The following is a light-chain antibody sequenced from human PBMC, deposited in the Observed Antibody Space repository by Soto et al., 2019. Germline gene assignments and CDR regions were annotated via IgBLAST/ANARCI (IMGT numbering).Light chain of an antibody. CDR2: DVT. J-gene: IGLJ1*01. CDR3: NSFTTSSTYV. Sequence: QSVLTRAPSVSGSPGQSVGISCTGTSSDVGSYNRVAWYQQPPGTAPKLIIYDVTNRPSGVPDRFSGSKSGNTASLTISGLQAEDEADYYCNSFTTSSTYVFGTGTKVTVL. V-gene: IGLV2-18*02. CDR1: SSDVGSYNR.